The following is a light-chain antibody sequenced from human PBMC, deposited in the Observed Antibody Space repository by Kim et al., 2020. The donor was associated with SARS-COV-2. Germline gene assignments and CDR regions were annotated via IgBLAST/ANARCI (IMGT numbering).Light chain of an antibody. CDR3: GTWDSSLSAGGV. CDR1: SSNIGNNY. CDR2: DNN. V-gene: IGLV1-51*01. Sequence: QKVTISCSASSSNIGNNYVSWYQQLPGTAPKLLIYDNNKRPSGIPHRFSGSKSGTSATLGITGLQTGDEADYYCGTWDSSLSAGGVFGGGTQLTVL. J-gene: IGLJ3*02.